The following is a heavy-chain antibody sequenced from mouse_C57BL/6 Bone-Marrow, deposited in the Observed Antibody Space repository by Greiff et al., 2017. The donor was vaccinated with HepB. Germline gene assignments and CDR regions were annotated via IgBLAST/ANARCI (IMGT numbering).Heavy chain of an antibody. CDR2: IDPENGDT. J-gene: IGHJ3*01. D-gene: IGHD1-2*01. V-gene: IGHV14-4*01. CDR3: TTVGLRPFAY. Sequence: EVQLQESGAELVRPGASVKLSCTASGFNIKDDYMHWVKQRPEQGLEWIGWIDPENGDTEYAAKFQGKATITADTSSNTAYLHISSLTSEDTAVYYCTTVGLRPFAYWGQGTLITVSA. CDR1: GFNIKDDY.